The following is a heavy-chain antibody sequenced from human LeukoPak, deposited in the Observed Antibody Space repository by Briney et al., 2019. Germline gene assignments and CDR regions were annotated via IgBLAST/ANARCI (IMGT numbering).Heavy chain of an antibody. D-gene: IGHD3-10*01. CDR1: GFSVSSNY. CDR3: ARSGSGRYYGWFDP. V-gene: IGHV3-66*01. J-gene: IGHJ5*02. CDR2: IYSGGST. Sequence: GGSLRLSCAASGFSVSSNYVNWVRQAPGKGLEWVSVIYSGGSTYYADSVKGRFTISRDNSKNTLFLQMSGLRAEDTAVYYCARSGSGRYYGWFDPWGQGSLVTVSS.